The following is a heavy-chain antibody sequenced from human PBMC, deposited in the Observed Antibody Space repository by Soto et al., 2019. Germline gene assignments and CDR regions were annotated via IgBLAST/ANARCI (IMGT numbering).Heavy chain of an antibody. V-gene: IGHV3-66*04. J-gene: IGHJ4*02. CDR2: IYSGGSA. D-gene: IGHD5-18*01. CDR1: GFTVSSNY. CDR3: ARHGYSYGGGYFAY. Sequence: EVQLVESGGGLVQPGGSLRLSCAASGFTVSSNYMSWVRQAPGKGLEWVSVIYSGGSAYYADSVKGRFTISRDNSKNTLYLQMKSLRAEDTAVYYCARHGYSYGGGYFAYWGQGNRVNVSS.